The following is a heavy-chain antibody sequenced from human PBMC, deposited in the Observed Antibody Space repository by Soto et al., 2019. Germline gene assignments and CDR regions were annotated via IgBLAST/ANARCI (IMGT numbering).Heavy chain of an antibody. J-gene: IGHJ5*02. CDR1: GSIFTTYS. D-gene: IGHD2-2*01. V-gene: IGHV3-48*02. Sequence: PGGSLRLSCVASGSIFTTYSMNWDRQAPGQGLEWVSYIGTSSSTIYYADSVRGRLTISRDNAKNSLYLQMNSLRDEDTAVYYWARGHPLVDLWIHGTLVTDSS. CDR3: ARGHPLVDL. CDR2: IGTSSSTI.